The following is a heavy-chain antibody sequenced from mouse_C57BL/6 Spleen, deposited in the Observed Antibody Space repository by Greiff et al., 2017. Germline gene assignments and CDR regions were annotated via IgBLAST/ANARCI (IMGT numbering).Heavy chain of an antibody. CDR2: IYPGSGST. V-gene: IGHV1-55*01. J-gene: IGHJ4*01. Sequence: VQLQQPGAELVKPGASVKMSCTASGYTFTSYWITWVKQRPGQGLEWIGDIYPGSGSTNYNEEFKSKATLTVDTSSSTAYMQLSSLTSEDSAVYYCARKDYYGNYAMDYWGQGTSVTVSS. CDR1: GYTFTSYW. CDR3: ARKDYYGNYAMDY. D-gene: IGHD1-1*02.